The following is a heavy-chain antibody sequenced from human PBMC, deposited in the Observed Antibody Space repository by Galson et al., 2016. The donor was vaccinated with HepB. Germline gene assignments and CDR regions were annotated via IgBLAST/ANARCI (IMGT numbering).Heavy chain of an antibody. CDR3: ARGGYSDTWYDYYGMDV. CDR2: ISSSSRYT. Sequence: SLRLSCAASGFTFSDYYMSWIRQAPGKGLEWVSYISSSSRYTNHADSVKGRFTISRDNAKNTLYLQMNSLRVEDTAVYFCARGGYSDTWYDYYGMDVWGQGTTVTVSS. V-gene: IGHV3-11*06. CDR1: GFTFSDYY. D-gene: IGHD1-26*01. J-gene: IGHJ6*02.